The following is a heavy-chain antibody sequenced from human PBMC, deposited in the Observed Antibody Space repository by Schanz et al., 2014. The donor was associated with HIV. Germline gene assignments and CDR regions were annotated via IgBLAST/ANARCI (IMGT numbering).Heavy chain of an antibody. CDR2: ISGSGLRL. CDR1: GFSFSSYA. CDR3: AKDIGRVPAAPTDY. V-gene: IGHV3-21*04. D-gene: IGHD2-2*01. Sequence: EVQLVESGGGLVKPGGSLRLSCAASGFSFSSYAMSWVRQAPGKGLEWVSSISGSGLRLYYADSVKGRFTISRDYVKNSVDLEMNRLTGEDTALYYCAKDIGRVPAAPTDYWGQGTLVTVSS. J-gene: IGHJ4*02.